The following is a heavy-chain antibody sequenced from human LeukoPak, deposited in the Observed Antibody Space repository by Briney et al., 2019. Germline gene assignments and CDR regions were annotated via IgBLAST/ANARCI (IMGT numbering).Heavy chain of an antibody. CDR3: ARDLAAAGSDYFDY. V-gene: IGHV4-31*11. CDR2: IYYTGST. CDR1: GGSFSGYY. Sequence: NPSETLSLTCAVYGGSFSGYYWSWIRQHPGKGLEWIGYIYYTGSTCYSPSLKSRVTISVDTSKNQFSLKLSSVTAADTAVYYCARDLAAAGSDYFDYWGQGTLVTVSS. J-gene: IGHJ4*02. D-gene: IGHD6-13*01.